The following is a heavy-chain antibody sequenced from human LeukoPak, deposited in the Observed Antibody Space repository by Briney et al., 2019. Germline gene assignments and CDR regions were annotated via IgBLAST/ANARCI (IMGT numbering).Heavy chain of an antibody. D-gene: IGHD1-26*01. V-gene: IGHV3-30-3*01. J-gene: IGHJ3*02. CDR3: ARGSVVGGRDAFDI. Sequence: GGSLRLSCAASGFTFSSYAIYWVRQAPGKGLEWVAVISYDGSHEYYGDSVKGRFTISRDNSKNTLYLQMNSLRAEDTAVYYCARGSVVGGRDAFDIWGQGTMVTVSS. CDR2: ISYDGSHE. CDR1: GFTFSSYA.